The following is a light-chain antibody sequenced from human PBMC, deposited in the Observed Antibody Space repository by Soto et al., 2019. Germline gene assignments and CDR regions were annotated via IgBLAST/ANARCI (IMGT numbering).Light chain of an antibody. CDR3: QQYNSYRT. CDR1: QSISSW. Sequence: DIQMTQSPSTLSASAGDRVTITCRASQSISSWLAWYQQKPGKAPKLLIYDASSLESGVPSRFSGSGSGTEFALTVSSLQPEDFATYDCQQYNSYRTVGQGTKVVIK. CDR2: DAS. V-gene: IGKV1-5*01. J-gene: IGKJ1*01.